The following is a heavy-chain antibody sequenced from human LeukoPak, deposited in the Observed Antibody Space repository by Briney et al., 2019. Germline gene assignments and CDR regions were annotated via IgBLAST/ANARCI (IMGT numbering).Heavy chain of an antibody. D-gene: IGHD3-10*01. Sequence: PGGSLQLSCAASGFTFSSYAMSWVRQAPGKGLEWVSAISGSGGSTYYADSVKGRFTISRDNSKNTLYLQMNSLRAEDTAVYYCAKSWAGPHYGMDVWGKGTTVTVSS. CDR3: AKSWAGPHYGMDV. J-gene: IGHJ6*04. V-gene: IGHV3-23*01. CDR2: ISGSGGST. CDR1: GFTFSSYA.